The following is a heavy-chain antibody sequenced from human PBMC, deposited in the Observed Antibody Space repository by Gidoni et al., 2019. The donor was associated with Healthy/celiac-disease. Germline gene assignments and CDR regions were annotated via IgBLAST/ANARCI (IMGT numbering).Heavy chain of an antibody. CDR2: IFSNDEK. V-gene: IGHV2-26*01. J-gene: IGHJ5*02. CDR1: GFSLSNTRMG. CDR3: ARIRGYSLRFLEWFHANWFDP. Sequence: QVTLKESGPVLVKPTETLTLTCTVSGFSLSNTRMGVSWIRQPPGKALEWLAHIFSNDEKSYSTSLKSRLTISKDTSKSQVVLTMTNMDPVDTATYYCARIRGYSLRFLEWFHANWFDPWGQGTLVTVSS. D-gene: IGHD3-3*01.